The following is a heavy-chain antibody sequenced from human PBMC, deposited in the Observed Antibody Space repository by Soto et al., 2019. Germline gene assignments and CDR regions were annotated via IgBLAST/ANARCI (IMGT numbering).Heavy chain of an antibody. D-gene: IGHD2-15*01. CDR3: ARTAPTVAADTGCFDY. Sequence: SETLSLTCAVSGGSISSSNWWSWVRQPPGKGLERIGEIYHSGSTNYNPSLKSRVTISVDKSKNQFSLKLSSVTAADTAVYYCARTAPTVAADTGCFDYWGQGTLVTVSS. CDR2: IYHSGST. V-gene: IGHV4-4*02. J-gene: IGHJ4*02. CDR1: GGSISSSNW.